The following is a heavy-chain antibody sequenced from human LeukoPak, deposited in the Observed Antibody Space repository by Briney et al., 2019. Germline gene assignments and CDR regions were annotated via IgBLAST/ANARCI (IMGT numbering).Heavy chain of an antibody. Sequence: PGGSLRLSCAASGFTFSSYSMNWVRQAPGKGLEWVSSISSSSSYIYYADSVKGRFTISRDNAKNSLYLQMNSLRAEDTAVYYCARDRGYDILTGYSEFDYWGQGTLVTVSS. CDR3: ARDRGYDILTGYSEFDY. CDR2: ISSSSSYI. D-gene: IGHD3-9*01. CDR1: GFTFSSYS. V-gene: IGHV3-21*01. J-gene: IGHJ4*02.